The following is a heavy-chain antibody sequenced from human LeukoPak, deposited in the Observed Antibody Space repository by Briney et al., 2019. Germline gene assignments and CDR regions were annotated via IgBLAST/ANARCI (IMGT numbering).Heavy chain of an antibody. V-gene: IGHV3-21*01. CDR1: GFTFSSYS. Sequence: PGRSLRLSCAASGFTFSSYSMNWVRQAPGKGLEWVSSISSSSSYIYYADSVKGRFTISRDNAKNSLYLQMNSLRAEDTAVYYCARASAPPGAFDIWGQGTMVTVSS. CDR3: ARASAPPGAFDI. J-gene: IGHJ3*02. CDR2: ISSSSSYI.